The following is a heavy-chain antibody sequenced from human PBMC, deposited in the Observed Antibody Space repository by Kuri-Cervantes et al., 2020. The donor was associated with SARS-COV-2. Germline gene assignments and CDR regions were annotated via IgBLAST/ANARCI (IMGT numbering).Heavy chain of an antibody. CDR3: ARERWEHNHGFDY. CDR2: INPNSGGT. D-gene: IGHD1-26*01. V-gene: IGHV1-2*02. CDR1: GYTFTGYY. J-gene: IGHJ4*02. Sequence: ASETVSCLASGYTFTGYYMHWVRQAPGQGLEWMGWINPNSGGTNYAQKFQGRVTMTRDTSISTAYMELSRLRSDDTAVYYCARERWEHNHGFDYGGQGTLVTVSS.